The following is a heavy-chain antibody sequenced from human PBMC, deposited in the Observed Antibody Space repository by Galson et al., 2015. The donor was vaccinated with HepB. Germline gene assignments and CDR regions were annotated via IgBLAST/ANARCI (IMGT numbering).Heavy chain of an antibody. Sequence: SLRLSCAASGFTFSSYPMHWVRQAPGKGLEYVSAIGSNGDSTYYANSVKGRFTISRDNSKNTLYLQMGSLRAEDMAVYYCARGVKQWLPNDAFDIWGQGTMVTISS. D-gene: IGHD6-19*01. CDR3: ARGVKQWLPNDAFDI. CDR1: GFTFSSYP. CDR2: IGSNGDST. V-gene: IGHV3-64*01. J-gene: IGHJ3*02.